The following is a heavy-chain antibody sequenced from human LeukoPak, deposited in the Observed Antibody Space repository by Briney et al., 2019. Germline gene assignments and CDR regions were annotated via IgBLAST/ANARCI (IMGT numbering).Heavy chain of an antibody. D-gene: IGHD6-19*01. V-gene: IGHV4-39*01. CDR1: GGSISSSNYY. Sequence: SETLSLTCTVSGGSISSSNYYWGWIRQPPGKGLEWIGNIYYSGSTYHKPSLKTRVTISVDTSKNQFSLKLTSVTAADTAVYYCARHASVDGNWPRPLDYWGQGSLVTVSS. CDR2: IYYSGST. CDR3: ARHASVDGNWPRPLDY. J-gene: IGHJ4*02.